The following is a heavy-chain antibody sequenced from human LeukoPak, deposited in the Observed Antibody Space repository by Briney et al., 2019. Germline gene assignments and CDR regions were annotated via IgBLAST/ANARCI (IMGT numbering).Heavy chain of an antibody. CDR2: ISGSGGST. V-gene: IGHV3-23*01. D-gene: IGHD2-15*01. Sequence: PGESLRLSCAASGFTFSSYAMSWVRQAPGKGLEWVSAISGSGGSTYYADSVKGRFTISRDNSKNTLYLQMNSLRAEDTAVYYCAKYRVVYYYYYMDVWGKGTTVTVSS. CDR1: GFTFSSYA. J-gene: IGHJ6*03. CDR3: AKYRVVYYYYYMDV.